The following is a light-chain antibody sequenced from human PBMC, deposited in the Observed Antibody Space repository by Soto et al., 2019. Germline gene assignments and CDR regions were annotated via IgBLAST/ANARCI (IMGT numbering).Light chain of an antibody. CDR2: DAS. J-gene: IGKJ2*01. V-gene: IGKV3-20*01. Sequence: EIVLTQSPGTLSLSPGERATLSCRASQSVSNIYLAWYQQKPGQAPRLLIYDASNRATGIPDRFSGSGSGTDFTLTIRRLEPEEFAVYYCQQSGSSPRTFGQGTKLEIK. CDR1: QSVSNIY. CDR3: QQSGSSPRT.